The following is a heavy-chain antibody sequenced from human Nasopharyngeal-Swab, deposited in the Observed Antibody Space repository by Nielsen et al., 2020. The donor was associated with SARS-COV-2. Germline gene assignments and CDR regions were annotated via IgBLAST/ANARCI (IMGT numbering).Heavy chain of an antibody. CDR1: GFTFTSYW. D-gene: IGHD1-26*01. CDR3: VRAGYSGTYGLFDY. V-gene: IGHV3-74*01. CDR2: INTDGTTT. Sequence: GESLKISCAASGFTFTSYWMHWVRQGPGKGLVWVSRINTDGTTTTYADSVKGRFTISRDNAKNTLYLQMNNLRVEDTGVYYCVRAGYSGTYGLFDYWGQGTLVTVSS. J-gene: IGHJ4*02.